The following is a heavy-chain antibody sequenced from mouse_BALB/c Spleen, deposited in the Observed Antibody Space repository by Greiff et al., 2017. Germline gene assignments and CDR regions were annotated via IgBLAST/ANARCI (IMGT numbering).Heavy chain of an antibody. CDR2: INSNGGST. Sequence: EVMLVESGGGLVQPGGSLKLSCAASGFTFSSYGMSWVRQTPDKRLELVATINSNGGSTYYPDSVKGRFTISRDNAKNTLYLQMSSLKSEDTAMYYCAMDDGFYAMDDWGQGTSVTVSS. CDR3: AMDDGFYAMDD. CDR1: GFTFSSYG. J-gene: IGHJ4*01. V-gene: IGHV5-6-3*01. D-gene: IGHD2-3*01.